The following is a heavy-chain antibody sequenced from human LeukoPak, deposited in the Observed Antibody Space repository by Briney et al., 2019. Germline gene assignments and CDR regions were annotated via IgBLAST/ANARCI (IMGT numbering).Heavy chain of an antibody. CDR1: GFIFSSYW. Sequence: GGSLRLSCAASGFIFSSYWMSWVRQAPGKGLEWVANIKQDGSEKYYVDSVKGRFTISIDNSKNTLYLQMNSLRAEDTAVYYCARRAGAYTHPYDYWGQGTLVTVS. J-gene: IGHJ4*02. D-gene: IGHD3-16*01. CDR2: IKQDGSEK. V-gene: IGHV3-7*03. CDR3: ARRAGAYTHPYDY.